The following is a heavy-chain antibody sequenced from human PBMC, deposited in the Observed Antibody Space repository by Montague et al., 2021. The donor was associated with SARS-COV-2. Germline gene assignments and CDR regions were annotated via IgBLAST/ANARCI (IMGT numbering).Heavy chain of an antibody. V-gene: IGHV4-4*07. CDR1: GDSITNHY. Sequence: SETLSLTCAVYGDSITNHYWSWIRQPAGKGLEWIGRMHFTGKTNFSLFFSSRLTMSADTSKNQFSLKLTSVTAADTAIYFCARDRFDFGAGRQGTIDFWGQGTLVTVSS. D-gene: IGHD3-10*01. J-gene: IGHJ4*02. CDR3: ARDRFDFGAGRQGTIDF. CDR2: MHFTGKT.